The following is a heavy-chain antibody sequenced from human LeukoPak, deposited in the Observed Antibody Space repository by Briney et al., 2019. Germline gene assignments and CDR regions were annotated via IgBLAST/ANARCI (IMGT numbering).Heavy chain of an antibody. CDR1: GGSITSYY. J-gene: IGHJ4*02. Sequence: DPSETLSLTCTVSGGSITSYYWAWLRQPPGKGLEWIGYLYYSGYSNYNPSLKSRVSMSVDTSKNQFSLKLTSVTAADTAVYYCARHSIAPDGARLFDYWGRGTLVTVSS. CDR3: ARHSIAPDGARLFDY. CDR2: LYYSGYS. V-gene: IGHV4-59*08. D-gene: IGHD2-21*01.